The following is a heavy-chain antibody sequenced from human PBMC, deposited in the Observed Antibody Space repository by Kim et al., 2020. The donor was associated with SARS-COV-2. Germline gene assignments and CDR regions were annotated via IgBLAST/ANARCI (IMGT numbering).Heavy chain of an antibody. J-gene: IGHJ5*02. CDR2: ISSSSSYI. CDR1: GFTFSSYR. V-gene: IGHV3-21*01. CDR3: ANLQNGWTSGWFDP. D-gene: IGHD6-19*01. Sequence: GGSLRLSCAASGFTFSSYRMNWVRQAPGKGLEWVSSISSSSSYIYYADSVKGRFTISRDNAKNSLYLQMNSLRAEDTAVYYCANLQNGWTSGWFDPWGQGTLVTVSS.